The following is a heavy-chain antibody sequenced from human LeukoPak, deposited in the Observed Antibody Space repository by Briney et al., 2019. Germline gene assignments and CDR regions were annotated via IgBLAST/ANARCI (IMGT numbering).Heavy chain of an antibody. Sequence: GGSLRLSCAASGFTFSSYSMNWVRQAPGKGLEWVSSISSSSSYIYYADSVKGRFTISRDNAKNSLYLQMNSLRAEDTAVYYCAGVARARVGATMVFDYWGQGTLVTVSS. D-gene: IGHD1-26*01. CDR3: AGVARARVGATMVFDY. J-gene: IGHJ4*02. V-gene: IGHV3-21*01. CDR1: GFTFSSYS. CDR2: ISSSSSYI.